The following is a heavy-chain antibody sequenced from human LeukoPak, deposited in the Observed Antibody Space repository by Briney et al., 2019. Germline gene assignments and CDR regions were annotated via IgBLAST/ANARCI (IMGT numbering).Heavy chain of an antibody. J-gene: IGHJ4*02. CDR1: GFTFSSYW. V-gene: IGHV3-74*01. D-gene: IGHD1-1*01. Sequence: PGGSLSLTCAASGFTFSSYWLHWVRQAPGKGLVRVSRINSDGSRISYADSVKGRFTITRDNAKNTLYLQMNSLRAEDTAVYYCAKVVGTGTHPSDYWGQGTLVTVSS. CDR2: INSDGSRI. CDR3: AKVVGTGTHPSDY.